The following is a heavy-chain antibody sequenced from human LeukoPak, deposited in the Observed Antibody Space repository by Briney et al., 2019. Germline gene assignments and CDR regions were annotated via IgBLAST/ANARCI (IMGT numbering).Heavy chain of an antibody. CDR1: GDSVSSNSAA. CDR2: TYYRSKWYN. Sequence: SQTLSLTCAISGDSVSSNSAAWNWIRQSPSRGLEWLERTYYRSKWYNDYAVSVKSRITINPDTPKNQFSLQLNSVTPEDTAVYYCAFSAAIRYYYGMDVWGQGTTVTVSS. D-gene: IGHD2-2*02. CDR3: AFSAAIRYYYGMDV. V-gene: IGHV6-1*01. J-gene: IGHJ6*02.